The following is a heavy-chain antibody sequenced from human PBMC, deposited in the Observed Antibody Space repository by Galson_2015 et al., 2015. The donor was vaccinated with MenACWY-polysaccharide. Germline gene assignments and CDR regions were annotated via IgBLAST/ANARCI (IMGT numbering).Heavy chain of an antibody. Sequence: SVKVSCKASGYTFTGYDMHWVRQAPGQGLEWMGIINPSGGSTSYAQKFQGRVTMTRDPFTSTVYMELSSLRSEDMAVYYCSTVAGSDFGMDVWGQGTTVTVSS. CDR3: STVAGSDFGMDV. CDR2: INPSGGST. J-gene: IGHJ6*02. D-gene: IGHD3/OR15-3a*01. CDR1: GYTFTGYD. V-gene: IGHV1-46*01.